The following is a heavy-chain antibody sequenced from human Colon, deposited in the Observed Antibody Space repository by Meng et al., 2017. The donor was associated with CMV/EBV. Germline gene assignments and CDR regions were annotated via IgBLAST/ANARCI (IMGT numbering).Heavy chain of an antibody. J-gene: IGHJ6*02. CDR2: IIPILGIA. Sequence: SVKVSCKASGGTFSSYAISWVRQAPGQGLEWMGGIIPILGIANYAQKFQGRVTITADKSTSTAYMELSSLRSEDTAVYYCARDYAHWKLGWYYYGMDVWGQGTTVTVSS. V-gene: IGHV1-69*10. CDR3: ARDYAHWKLGWYYYGMDV. CDR1: GGTFSSYA. D-gene: IGHD1-1*01.